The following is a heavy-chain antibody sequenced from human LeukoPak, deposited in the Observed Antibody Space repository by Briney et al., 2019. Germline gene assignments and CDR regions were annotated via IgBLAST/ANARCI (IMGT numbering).Heavy chain of an antibody. CDR1: GFTFSSYA. CDR2: ISGSGGST. CDR3: AKWHTGGHFDY. D-gene: IGHD5-18*01. J-gene: IGHJ4*02. V-gene: IGHV3-23*01. Sequence: GGSLRLSCAASGFTFSSYAMSWVRQAPGKGLEWVSAISGSGGSTYYADSVNGQFTISRDNSKNTLYLQMNSVRAEDTAVYYCAKWHTGGHFDYWGQGTLVTVSS.